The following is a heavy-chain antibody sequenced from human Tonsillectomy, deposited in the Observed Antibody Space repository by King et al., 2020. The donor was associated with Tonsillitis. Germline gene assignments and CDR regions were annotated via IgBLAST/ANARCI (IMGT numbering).Heavy chain of an antibody. CDR2: IYYSGST. CDR1: GGSISSSSHY. J-gene: IGHJ4*02. D-gene: IGHD6-19*01. V-gene: IGHV4-39*07. Sequence: QLQESGPGLVKPSETLSLTCTVSGGSISSSSHYWGWIRQPPGKGLEWIGSIYYSGSTYYNPSLKSRVTISIDTSKNQFSLKLSSVTAADTAVYYCAGHLELPYTSGWSHFDSWGQGTLVTVSS. CDR3: AGHLELPYTSGWSHFDS.